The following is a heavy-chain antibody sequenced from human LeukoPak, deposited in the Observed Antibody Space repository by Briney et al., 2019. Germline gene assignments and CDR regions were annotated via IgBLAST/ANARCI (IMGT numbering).Heavy chain of an antibody. D-gene: IGHD4-17*01. V-gene: IGHV4-39*01. Sequence: ASETLSLTCTVSGGSISSSSYYWGWIRQPPGKGLEWIGSIYYSGSTYYNPSLKSRVTISVDTSKNQFSLKLSSVTAADTAVYYCARGMTTVTPDAFDIWGQGTMVTVSS. J-gene: IGHJ3*02. CDR2: IYYSGST. CDR3: ARGMTTVTPDAFDI. CDR1: GGSISSSSYY.